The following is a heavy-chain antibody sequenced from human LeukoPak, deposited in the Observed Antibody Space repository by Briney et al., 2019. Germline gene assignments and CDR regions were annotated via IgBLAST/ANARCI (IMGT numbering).Heavy chain of an antibody. CDR1: GFTVSSNY. CDR3: ARVKYFIGYSYGLDYHMDV. J-gene: IGHJ6*03. CDR2: IYSGGST. V-gene: IGHV3-66*01. D-gene: IGHD5-18*01. Sequence: GGSLRLSCAASGFTVSSNYMSWVRQAPGKGLEWVSVIYSGGSTYYADSVKGRFTISRDNSKNTLYLQMNSLRAEGTAVYYCARVKYFIGYSYGLDYHMDVWGKGTTVTISS.